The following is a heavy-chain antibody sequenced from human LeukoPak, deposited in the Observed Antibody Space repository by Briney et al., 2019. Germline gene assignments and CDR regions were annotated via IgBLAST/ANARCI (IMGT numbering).Heavy chain of an antibody. Sequence: ASVKVSCKASGYTFSSYAISWVRQAPGQGLEWMGGIIPIFGTANYAQKFQGRVTITADESTSTAYMELSSLRSEDTAVYYCARSLVVVPAAIEVGWFDPWGQGTLVTVSS. CDR2: IIPIFGTA. D-gene: IGHD2-2*01. J-gene: IGHJ5*02. CDR1: GYTFSSYA. V-gene: IGHV1-69*13. CDR3: ARSLVVVPAAIEVGWFDP.